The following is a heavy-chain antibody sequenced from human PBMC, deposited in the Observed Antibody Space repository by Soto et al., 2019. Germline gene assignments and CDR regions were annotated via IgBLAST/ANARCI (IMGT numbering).Heavy chain of an antibody. D-gene: IGHD3-3*01. V-gene: IGHV4-4*07. CDR1: GGTMNSYY. Sequence: SETLSLTCTVSGGTMNSYYWTWIRQPAGKGLEWIGRIYSSGSTKYNPSLQSRVTMSLDTSKNQFSLRLTSVTAADTAVYYCARGQRFSDWFDPWGQGTLGT. J-gene: IGHJ5*02. CDR3: ARGQRFSDWFDP. CDR2: IYSSGST.